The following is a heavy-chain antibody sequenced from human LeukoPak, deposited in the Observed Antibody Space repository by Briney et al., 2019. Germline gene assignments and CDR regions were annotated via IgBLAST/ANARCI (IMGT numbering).Heavy chain of an antibody. D-gene: IGHD6-13*01. CDR2: ITLSSSTV. CDR1: GFSFNNYN. J-gene: IGHJ4*02. Sequence: GGSLRLSCTASGFSFNNYNMNWVRQAPGKGLEWVSYITLSSSTVYYADSVRSRFTISRDNAKNSLYLQMNSLRAEDTAVYYCAREPTYSSSWYTTCDYWGQGTLVTVSS. V-gene: IGHV3-48*01. CDR3: AREPTYSSSWYTTCDY.